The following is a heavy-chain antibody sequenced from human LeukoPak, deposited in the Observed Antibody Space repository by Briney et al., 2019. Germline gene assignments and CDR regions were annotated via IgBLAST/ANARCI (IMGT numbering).Heavy chain of an antibody. CDR1: GGSINSNSHF. D-gene: IGHD6-13*01. Sequence: PSETLSLTCTVSGGSINSNSHFWDWIRQSPGKGLEWIGTIYYSGSTYYSPSLKSRVTISVDTSKNQFSLALNSVTAADTAVYYCARHLEYISSWKGYYFDYWGQGILVTVSS. CDR3: ARHLEYISSWKGYYFDY. J-gene: IGHJ4*02. V-gene: IGHV4-39*01. CDR2: IYYSGST.